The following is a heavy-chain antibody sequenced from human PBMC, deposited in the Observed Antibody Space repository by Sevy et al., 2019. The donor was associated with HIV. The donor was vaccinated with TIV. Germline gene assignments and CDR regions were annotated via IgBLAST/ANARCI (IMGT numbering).Heavy chain of an antibody. J-gene: IGHJ1*01. V-gene: IGHV3-30*18. D-gene: IGHD3-22*01. Sequence: GGSLRLSCAASGFTFSSYGMHWVRQAPGKGLEWVAVISYDGSNKYYADSVKGRFTISRDNSKNTLYLQMNSLRAEDTAVYYCAKGDDSTRYCFQHWGQGTLVTVSS. CDR1: GFTFSSYG. CDR2: ISYDGSNK. CDR3: AKGDDSTRYCFQH.